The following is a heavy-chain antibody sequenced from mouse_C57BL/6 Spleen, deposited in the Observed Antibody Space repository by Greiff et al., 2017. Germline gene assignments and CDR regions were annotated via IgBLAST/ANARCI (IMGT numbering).Heavy chain of an antibody. J-gene: IGHJ1*03. CDR3: ARYGNGWYFDV. V-gene: IGHV1-66*01. Sequence: QVQLQQSGPELVKPGASVKISCKASGYSFTSYYIHWVKQRPGQGLEWIGWIYPGSGNTKYNEKFKGKATLTADTSSSTAYMQLSSLTSEDSAVYYCARYGNGWYFDVWGTGTTVTVSS. CDR2: IYPGSGNT. CDR1: GYSFTSYY. D-gene: IGHD2-1*01.